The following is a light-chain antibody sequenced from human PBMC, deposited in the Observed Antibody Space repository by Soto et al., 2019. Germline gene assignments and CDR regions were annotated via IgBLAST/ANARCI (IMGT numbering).Light chain of an antibody. CDR3: QQYNSYWT. J-gene: IGKJ1*01. CDR2: DAS. Sequence: DIQMTQSPSTLSASVGDRVXXXXRASQGISSWLAWYQQKPGKAPKLLIYDASXLESGVPSRFSGRGSGTEFTLTISSPQPDDFATYYCQQYNSYWTFGQGTKVDI. CDR1: QGISSW. V-gene: IGKV1-5*01.